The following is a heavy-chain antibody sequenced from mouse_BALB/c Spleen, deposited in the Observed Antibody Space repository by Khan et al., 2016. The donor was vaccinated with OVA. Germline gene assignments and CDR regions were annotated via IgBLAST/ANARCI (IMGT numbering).Heavy chain of an antibody. CDR1: GYTFTNYG. D-gene: IGHD2-10*01. J-gene: IGHJ4*01. CDR3: ARPPYFSYVMVY. CDR2: INTYTGEP. V-gene: IGHV9-3-1*01. Sequence: QIQLVQSGPDLKKPAQTLKISCTASGYTFTNYGMNWVKQAPGKGLKWMGWINTYTGEPTYADDFKGRFSFSLETSASTAFLQINNLKDEDTATYFCARPPYFSYVMVYWGQGTSVTVSS.